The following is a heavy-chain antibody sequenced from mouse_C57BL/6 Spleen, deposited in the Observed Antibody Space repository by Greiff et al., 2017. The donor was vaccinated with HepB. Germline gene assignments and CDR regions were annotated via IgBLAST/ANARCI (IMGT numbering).Heavy chain of an antibody. Sequence: EVQLQESGGGLVQPGGSMKLSCVASGFTFSNYWMNWVRQSPEKGLEWVAQIRLKSDNYATHYAESVKGRFTISRDDSKSSVYLQMNNLRAEDTGIYYCTGGQRAMDYWGQGTSVTVSS. CDR1: GFTFSNYW. J-gene: IGHJ4*01. CDR3: TGGQRAMDY. V-gene: IGHV6-3*01. CDR2: IRLKSDNYAT.